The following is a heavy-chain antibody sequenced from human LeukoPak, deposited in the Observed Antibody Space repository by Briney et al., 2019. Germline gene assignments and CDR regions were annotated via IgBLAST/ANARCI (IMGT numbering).Heavy chain of an antibody. V-gene: IGHV4-4*07. CDR1: GGSISSYY. CDR3: AREGEPVVVPAAKEDWFDP. D-gene: IGHD2-2*01. Sequence: SETLSLTCTVSGGSISSYYWSWIRQPAGKGLEWIGRVYTSGSTNYNPSLKGRVTMSVDTSKNQFSLKLSSVTAADTAVYYCAREGEPVVVPAAKEDWFDPWGQGTLVTVSS. CDR2: VYTSGST. J-gene: IGHJ5*02.